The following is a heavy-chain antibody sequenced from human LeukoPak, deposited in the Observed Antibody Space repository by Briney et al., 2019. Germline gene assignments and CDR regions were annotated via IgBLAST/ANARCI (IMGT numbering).Heavy chain of an antibody. V-gene: IGHV3-15*01. CDR2: IKSKTDGGTT. CDR1: GFTFSNAW. CDR3: TTGRVPAANWVGPLPPPAGEIDY. D-gene: IGHD2-2*01. J-gene: IGHJ4*02. Sequence: GGSLRLSCAASGFTFSNAWMSWVRQAPGKGLEWVGRIKSKTDGGTTDYAAPVKGRFTISRDDSKNTLYLQMNSLKTEDTAVYYCTTGRVPAANWVGPLPPPAGEIDYWGQGTLVTVSS.